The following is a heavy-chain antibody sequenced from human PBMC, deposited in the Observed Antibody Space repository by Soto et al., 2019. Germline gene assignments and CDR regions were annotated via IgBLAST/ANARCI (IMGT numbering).Heavy chain of an antibody. Sequence: PSETLSLTCTVSNGSIISAIYYWGWIRQPPGKGLEWIGSFYHSGSTYYNPSLQGRVTISVDTSKNQFSLKLSSVTAADTAVYFCAGRSSLASVQVYFGEISNYNWFDXWGQGTLVTVSS. J-gene: IGHJ5*02. CDR1: NGSIISAIYY. V-gene: IGHV4-39*01. CDR2: FYHSGST. D-gene: IGHD3-10*01. CDR3: AGRSSLASVQVYFGEISNYNWFDX.